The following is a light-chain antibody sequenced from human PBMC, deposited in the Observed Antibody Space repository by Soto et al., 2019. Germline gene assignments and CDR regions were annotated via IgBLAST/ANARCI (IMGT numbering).Light chain of an antibody. CDR2: DAS. J-gene: IGKJ3*01. CDR3: QQRNNWPPDIT. CDR1: QSVRNY. V-gene: IGKV3-11*01. Sequence: EVVLTQSPATLSLSPGESATLSCRASQSVRNYLAWYQQKPGQAPRLLIYDASNRADGIPARFTGSGSGTDFTLTISSLEPEDFAVYFCQQRNNWPPDITFGPGTKVD.